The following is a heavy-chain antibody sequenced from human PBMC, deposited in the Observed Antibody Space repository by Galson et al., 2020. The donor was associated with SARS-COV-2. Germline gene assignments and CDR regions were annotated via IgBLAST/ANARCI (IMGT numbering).Heavy chain of an antibody. CDR2: ISYDGSNK. CDR1: GFTFSSYG. J-gene: IGHJ6*02. V-gene: IGHV3-30*03. Sequence: GESLKISCAASGFTFSSYGMHWVRQAPGKGLEWVAVISYDGSNKYYADSVKGRFTISRDNSKNTLYLQMNSLRAEDTAVYYCARDSVVAATSIHYYGMDVWGQGTTVTVSS. D-gene: IGHD2-15*01. CDR3: ARDSVVAATSIHYYGMDV.